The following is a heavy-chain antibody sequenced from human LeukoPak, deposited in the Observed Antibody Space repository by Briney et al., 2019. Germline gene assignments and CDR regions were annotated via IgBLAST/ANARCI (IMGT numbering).Heavy chain of an antibody. CDR1: GFTFSSYG. CDR2: IWYDGSNK. CDR3: ARDWGEAVIQPPPPFDY. V-gene: IGHV3-33*01. Sequence: GGSLRLSCAASGFTFSSYGMHWVRQAPGKGLEWVAVIWYDGSNKYYADSVKGRFTISRDNSKNTLYLQMNSLRAEDTAVYYCARDWGEAVIQPPPPFDYWGQGTLVTVSS. J-gene: IGHJ4*02. D-gene: IGHD3-16*01.